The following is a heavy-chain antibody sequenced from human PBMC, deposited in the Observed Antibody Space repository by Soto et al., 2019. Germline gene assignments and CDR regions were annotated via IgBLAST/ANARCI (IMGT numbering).Heavy chain of an antibody. CDR1: GFTFSSYA. CDR3: AKAVGGELKQLVVDAFDI. V-gene: IGHV3-23*01. Sequence: EVQLLESGGGLVQPGGSLRLSCAASGFTFSSYAMSWVRQAPGKGLEWVSAISGSGGSTYYEDSVKGRFTISRDNSKNTLYMQMNSLRAADMAVYDCAKAVGGELKQLVVDAFDIWGQGTKVNVSS. CDR2: ISGSGGST. J-gene: IGHJ3*02. D-gene: IGHD6-6*01.